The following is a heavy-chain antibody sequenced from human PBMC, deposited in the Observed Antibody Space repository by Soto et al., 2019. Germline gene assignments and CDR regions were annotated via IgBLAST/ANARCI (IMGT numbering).Heavy chain of an antibody. Sequence: QVQLVESGGGVVQPGRSLRLSCAASGFTFSSYGMHWVRQAPGKGLEWVAVISYDGSNKYYADSVKGRFTISRDNSKNTQYLQMNSLRAEDTAVYYCAKGAFDYWGQGTLVTVSS. CDR1: GFTFSSYG. V-gene: IGHV3-30*18. J-gene: IGHJ4*02. CDR2: ISYDGSNK. CDR3: AKGAFDY.